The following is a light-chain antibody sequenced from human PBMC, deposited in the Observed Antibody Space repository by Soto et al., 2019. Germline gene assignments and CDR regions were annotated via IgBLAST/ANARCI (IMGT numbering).Light chain of an antibody. V-gene: IGKV3-20*01. J-gene: IGKJ5*01. Sequence: EIVMTQSPATLSVSPGERATLSCRASQSVSRNLAWYQQKPGQAPRLLIYGASSRATGIPDRFSGGGSGTDFTLTISRLEPEDFAVYYCQQYGSSQTITFGQGTRLEIK. CDR2: GAS. CDR1: QSVSRN. CDR3: QQYGSSQTIT.